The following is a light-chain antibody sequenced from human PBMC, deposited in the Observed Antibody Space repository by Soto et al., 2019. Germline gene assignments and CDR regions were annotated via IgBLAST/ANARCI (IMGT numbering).Light chain of an antibody. CDR1: SRDVGGYNY. J-gene: IGLJ1*01. CDR2: EVS. Sequence: QSALTQPASVSGSPGQSITISCTGTSRDVGGYNYVSWYQQHPGKAPKLIIYEVSNRPSGVSNRFSGSKSGNTASLTISGLQAEDEADYYCSSYTRSNTYVFGTGTKVTVL. CDR3: SSYTRSNTYV. V-gene: IGLV2-14*01.